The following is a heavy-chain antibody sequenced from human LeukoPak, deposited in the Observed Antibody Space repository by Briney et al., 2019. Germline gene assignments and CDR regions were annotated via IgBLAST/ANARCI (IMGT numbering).Heavy chain of an antibody. CDR1: GYSISSGYY. D-gene: IGHD3-10*01. CDR2: IYHSGST. CDR3: ARLVRGVSDY. V-gene: IGHV4-38-2*01. Sequence: PSETLSLTCAVSGYSISSGYYWGWIRQPPGKGLEWIGSIYHSGSTYYNPSLKSRVTISVDTSKNQFSLKLSSVTAADTAVYYCARLVRGVSDYWGQGTLVTVSS. J-gene: IGHJ4*02.